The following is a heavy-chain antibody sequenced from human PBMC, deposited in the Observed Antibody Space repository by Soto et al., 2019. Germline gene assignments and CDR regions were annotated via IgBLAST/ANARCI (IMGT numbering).Heavy chain of an antibody. CDR1: GYTFTGYY. D-gene: IGHD5-12*01. CDR3: ARAGGGSPYNWFDP. Sequence: ASVKVSCKASGYTFTGYYMHWVRQAPGQGLEWMGWINPNSGGTNYAQKFQGRVTMTRDTSISTAYMELSRLRSDDTAVYYCARAGGGSPYNWFDPWGQGTLVTVSS. CDR2: INPNSGGT. V-gene: IGHV1-2*02. J-gene: IGHJ5*02.